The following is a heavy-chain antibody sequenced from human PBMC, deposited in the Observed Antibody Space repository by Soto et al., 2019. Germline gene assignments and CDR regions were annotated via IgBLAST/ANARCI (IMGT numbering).Heavy chain of an antibody. CDR3: VHRLDVPGLAFDP. J-gene: IGHJ5*02. V-gene: IGHV2-5*01. CDR2: IYWNDDK. CDR1: GFSLSASGAS. Sequence: SGPTLVNPTQTLRLTCAFSGFSLSASGASVGWICQPPGKALEWLAHIYWNDDKRYSPSLRSRLTISKDTSKNQVVLTFTNMDPADTGTYYCVHRLDVPGLAFDPWGQGTLVTVSS. D-gene: IGHD3-10*02.